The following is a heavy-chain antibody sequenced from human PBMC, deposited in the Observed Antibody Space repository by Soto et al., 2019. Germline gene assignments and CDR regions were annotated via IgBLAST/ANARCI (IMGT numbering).Heavy chain of an antibody. Sequence: QVQLVESGGGLVKPGGSLRLSCVGSGFTFSDDYIMWIRQAPGKGLEWVSYISGTGSTTYYTDSVKGRFTISRDNAKNTLYLQMSNPGAEDTAVYYCARRGSAYNWFDPWGQGTLVTVSS. D-gene: IGHD2-15*01. CDR3: ARRGSAYNWFDP. CDR1: GFTFSDDY. CDR2: ISGTGSTT. V-gene: IGHV3-11*01. J-gene: IGHJ5*02.